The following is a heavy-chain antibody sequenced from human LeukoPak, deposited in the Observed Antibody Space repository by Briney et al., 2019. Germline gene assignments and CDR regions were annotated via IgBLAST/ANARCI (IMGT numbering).Heavy chain of an antibody. Sequence: GGSLRLSCAASGFTFSDYYMSWIRQAPGKGLEWVSYISSSGSTIYYADSVRGRFTISRDNARNSLYLQMNTLRADDTAFYYCVRVSTGYYFDSWGQGTLVTVSS. CDR2: ISSSGSTI. J-gene: IGHJ4*02. V-gene: IGHV3-11*01. CDR3: VRVSTGYYFDS. CDR1: GFTFSDYY. D-gene: IGHD6-19*01.